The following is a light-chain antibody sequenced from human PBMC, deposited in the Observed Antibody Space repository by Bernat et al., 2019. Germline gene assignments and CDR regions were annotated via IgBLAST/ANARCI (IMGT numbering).Light chain of an antibody. CDR3: QQANRFPLT. Sequence: DIQMTQSPSSVSASVGVRVTITCRVSQGISSWLAWHQQKPGKAPKLLIYAASSLQSGVPSRFSGSGSGTNFTLTISSLQPEDFATYYCQQANRFPLTFGGGTKVEIK. V-gene: IGKV1-12*01. CDR1: QGISSW. CDR2: AAS. J-gene: IGKJ4*01.